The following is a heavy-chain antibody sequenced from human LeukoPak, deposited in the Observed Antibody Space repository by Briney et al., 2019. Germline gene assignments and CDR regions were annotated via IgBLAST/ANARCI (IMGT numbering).Heavy chain of an antibody. Sequence: SETLSLTCTVSGGSVTKYYWHWIRQAPGKGLEWIGFIFHTGITNYNPSLKSRATISVDTSKNQFSLKLTSVTAADTAVYFCARDLFPINWFESWGQGTLVTVSS. CDR3: ARDLFPINWFES. CDR1: GGSVTKYY. J-gene: IGHJ5*01. CDR2: IFHTGIT. V-gene: IGHV4-59*02. D-gene: IGHD2-2*02.